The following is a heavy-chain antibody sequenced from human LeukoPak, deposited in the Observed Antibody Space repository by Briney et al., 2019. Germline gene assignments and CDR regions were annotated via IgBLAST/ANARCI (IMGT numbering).Heavy chain of an antibody. V-gene: IGHV4-30-4*01. Sequence: SETLSLTCTVSGGSISSGDYYWSWIRQPPGKGLEWIGYIYYSGSTYYNPSLKSRVTISVDTSKNQFSLKLSSVTAADTAVYYCARDQGYYGSGSYYVINWFDPWGQGTLVTVSS. CDR1: GGSISSGDYY. J-gene: IGHJ5*02. CDR3: ARDQGYYGSGSYYVINWFDP. CDR2: IYYSGST. D-gene: IGHD3-10*01.